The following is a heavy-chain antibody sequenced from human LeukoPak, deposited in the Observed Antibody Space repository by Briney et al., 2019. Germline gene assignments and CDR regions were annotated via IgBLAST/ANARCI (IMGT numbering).Heavy chain of an antibody. CDR2: ISSHSRDI. J-gene: IGHJ4*01. CDR3: ARDDRDISSFRFDY. CDR1: GFTFNIYS. Sequence: GGSLRLSCAASGFTFNIYSMNWVRQAPGKGLEWVSSISSHSRDIYYADSVKGRFTTSRDNAKNSLHLQMNSLRAEDTAVYYCARDDRDISSFRFDYWGHGILVTVSS. D-gene: IGHD6-6*01. V-gene: IGHV3-21*01.